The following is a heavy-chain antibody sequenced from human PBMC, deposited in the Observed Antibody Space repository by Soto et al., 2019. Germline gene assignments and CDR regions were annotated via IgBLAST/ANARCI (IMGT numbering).Heavy chain of an antibody. Sequence: GGSLRLSCTASGFDFSGSEMNWFRQAPGKGLEWVAYITGSGGAMFHADSVKGRFSISRDNAKNSLFLEMNNLTADDAGLYYCAKVAPFILGSPFWGQGTLVTVSS. CDR2: ITGSGGAM. CDR1: GFDFSGSE. J-gene: IGHJ4*02. CDR3: AKVAPFILGSPF. V-gene: IGHV3-48*03. D-gene: IGHD2-21*01.